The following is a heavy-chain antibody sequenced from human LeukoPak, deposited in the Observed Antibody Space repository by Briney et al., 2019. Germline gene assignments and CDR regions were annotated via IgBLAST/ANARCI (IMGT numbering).Heavy chain of an antibody. CDR2: ISYRGDT. V-gene: IGHV4-59*08. CDR1: GSSMSNSY. D-gene: IGHD5-18*01. CDR3: ARQISYSNAWTTI. Sequence: SETLSLTCTVSGSSMSNSYWSWIRQPPGKGLEWIGYISYRGDTSYNPSLKSRVTISEDTSKNQFSLKLSSVTAADTAVYFCARQISYSNAWTTIWGQGTMVTVSS. J-gene: IGHJ3*02.